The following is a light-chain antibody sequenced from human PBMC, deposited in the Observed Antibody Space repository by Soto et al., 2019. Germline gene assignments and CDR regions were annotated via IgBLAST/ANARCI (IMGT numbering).Light chain of an antibody. Sequence: EIVMTQSPATLSVSPGERATLSCRASQSVSSNLAWYQQKPGQAPRLLIYGASTRATGIPARFSGSGSGTEFTLTISSLQSEDFAVYYCQQYNNWPGFGGGTKVEIE. CDR3: QQYNNWPG. CDR1: QSVSSN. CDR2: GAS. V-gene: IGKV3-15*01. J-gene: IGKJ4*01.